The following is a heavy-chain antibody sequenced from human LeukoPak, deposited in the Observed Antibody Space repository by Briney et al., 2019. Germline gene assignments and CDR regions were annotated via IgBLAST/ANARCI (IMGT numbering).Heavy chain of an antibody. CDR1: GFTFSSYG. Sequence: GGSLRLSCAASGFTFSSYGMHWVRQAPGKGLEWVAVISYDGSNKYYADSVKGRFTISRDNSKNTLYLQMNSLRAEDTAVYYCAKDRRQWLKLLDYWGQGTLVTVSS. D-gene: IGHD6-19*01. CDR3: AKDRRQWLKLLDY. CDR2: ISYDGSNK. J-gene: IGHJ4*02. V-gene: IGHV3-30*18.